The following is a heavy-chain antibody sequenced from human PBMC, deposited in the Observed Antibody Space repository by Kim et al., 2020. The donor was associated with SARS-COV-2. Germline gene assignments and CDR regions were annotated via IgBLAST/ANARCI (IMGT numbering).Heavy chain of an antibody. CDR2: MNPNSGNT. D-gene: IGHD1-26*01. CDR3: ARRRVGATYWFDP. V-gene: IGHV1-8*01. Sequence: ASVKVSCKASGYTFTSFDINWVRQATGQGLEWMGLMNPNSGNTGYAQKFQGRVTMTRDTSISTAYMELSSLRSEDTAVYYCARRRVGATYWFDPWGQGTLVTVSS. CDR1: GYTFTSFD. J-gene: IGHJ5*02.